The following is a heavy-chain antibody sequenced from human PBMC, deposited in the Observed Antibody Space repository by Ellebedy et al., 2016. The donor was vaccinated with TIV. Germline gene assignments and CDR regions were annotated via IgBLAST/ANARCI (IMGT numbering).Heavy chain of an antibody. D-gene: IGHD3-16*01. J-gene: IGHJ4*02. CDR3: AREDDYVWGSFSGFDY. V-gene: IGHV3-33*01. Sequence: PGGSLRLSCAASGFTFSSYGMPWVRQSPGKGLEWVAVIWYDGSKKYYADSVKGRFTISRDNAKKTLYLQMNSLRAEDTAVYYCAREDDYVWGSFSGFDYWGQGTLVTVSS. CDR1: GFTFSSYG. CDR2: IWYDGSKK.